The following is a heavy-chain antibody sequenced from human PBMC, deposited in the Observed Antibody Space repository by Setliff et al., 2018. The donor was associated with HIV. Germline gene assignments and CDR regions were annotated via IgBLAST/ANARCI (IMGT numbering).Heavy chain of an antibody. CDR3: ARAETYLWELHAFDV. Sequence: SVKVSCKASGGTFSSYAISWVRQAPGQGLEWMGGIIPIFGTTNYAQKFQGRVTITTDESTTTAYMELSSLRSEDTALYYCARAETYLWELHAFDVWGQGTMVTVSS. V-gene: IGHV1-69*05. CDR2: IIPIFGTT. J-gene: IGHJ3*01. D-gene: IGHD1-26*01. CDR1: GGTFSSYA.